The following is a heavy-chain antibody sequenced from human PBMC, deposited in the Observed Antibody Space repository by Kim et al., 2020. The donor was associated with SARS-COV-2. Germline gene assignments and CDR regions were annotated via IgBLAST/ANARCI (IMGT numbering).Heavy chain of an antibody. CDR2: ISWNSGSI. Sequence: SLRLSCAASGFTFDDYAMHWVRQAPGKGLEWVSGISWNSGSIGYADSVKGRFTISRDNAKNSLYLQMNSLRAEDTALYYCAKDRGSYGMDVWGQGTTVTVSS. CDR1: GFTFDDYA. J-gene: IGHJ6*02. V-gene: IGHV3-9*01. CDR3: AKDRGSYGMDV.